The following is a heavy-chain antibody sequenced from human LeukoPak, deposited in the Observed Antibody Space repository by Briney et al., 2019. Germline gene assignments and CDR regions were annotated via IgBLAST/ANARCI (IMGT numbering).Heavy chain of an antibody. CDR3: ARESDSLEGPLDY. D-gene: IGHD1-1*01. J-gene: IGHJ4*02. CDR2: INTDGSST. Sequence: GGSLRLSCAASGFTFSSYWMHWVRQAPGKGLVWVSRINTDGSSTSYADSVKGRFTISRDNAKNTLYLQMNSLRAEDTAVYYCARESDSLEGPLDYWGQGTLVTVSS. CDR1: GFTFSSYW. V-gene: IGHV3-74*01.